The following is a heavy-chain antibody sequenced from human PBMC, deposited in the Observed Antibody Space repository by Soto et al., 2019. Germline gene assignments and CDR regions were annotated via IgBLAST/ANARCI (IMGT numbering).Heavy chain of an antibody. V-gene: IGHV3-9*01. CDR3: ATDLAGTRDY. Sequence: EVQLVESGGGVVQPGRSLRLSCAASGFTFGDYAMHWVRQAPGKGLEWVSGISWNGSGSGYADSVKGRFTISRDNAKNSLYRQMNSLRAEDTALYYCATDLAGTRDYWGQGTLVSVSS. CDR1: GFTFGDYA. CDR2: ISWNGSGS. J-gene: IGHJ4*02.